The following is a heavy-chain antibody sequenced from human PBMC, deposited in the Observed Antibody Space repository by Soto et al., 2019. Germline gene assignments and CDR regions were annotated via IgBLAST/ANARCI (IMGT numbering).Heavy chain of an antibody. D-gene: IGHD3-10*01. J-gene: IGHJ4*02. CDR2: IIPIFGTA. V-gene: IGHV1-69*06. Sequence: EASVKVPCKASGGTFSSYAISWVRQAPGQGLEWMGGIIPIFGTANYAQKFQGRVTITADKSTSTAYMELSSLRSEDTAVYYCARVPFLWFGESYYFDYWGQGTLVTVSS. CDR3: ARVPFLWFGESYYFDY. CDR1: GGTFSSYA.